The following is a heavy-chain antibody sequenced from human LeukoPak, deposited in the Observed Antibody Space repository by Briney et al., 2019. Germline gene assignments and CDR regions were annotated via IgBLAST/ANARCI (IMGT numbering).Heavy chain of an antibody. CDR3: ARVKSYHPIVGATHAFDI. D-gene: IGHD1-26*01. CDR2: XXYSGST. Sequence: SETLSLTCTVSGGSXXXYXXXXXXXXPXXXXXXXXXXXYSGSTNYNPSLKSRVTISVDTSKNQFSLKLSSVTAADTAVYYCARVKSYHPIVGATHAFDIWGQGTMVTVSS. CDR1: GGSXXXYX. V-gene: IGHV4-59*01. J-gene: IGHJ3*02.